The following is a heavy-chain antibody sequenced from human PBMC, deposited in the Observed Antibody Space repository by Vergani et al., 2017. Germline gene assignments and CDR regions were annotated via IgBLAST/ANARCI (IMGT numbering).Heavy chain of an antibody. CDR2: VSPYNGNT. CDR3: AGDPDIVVVPAAPYYYYYYGMDV. V-gene: IGHV1-18*01. D-gene: IGHD2-2*01. J-gene: IGHJ6*02. CDR1: GYSFINSG. Sequence: QSQLVQSGDEVKKPGASVKVSCKTSGYSFINSGISWVRQAPGQGLEWLGWVSPYNGNTNYGQKLQGRVTMTTDTSTSTAYMELRSLRSDDTAVYYCAGDPDIVVVPAAPYYYYYYGMDVWGQGTTVTVSS.